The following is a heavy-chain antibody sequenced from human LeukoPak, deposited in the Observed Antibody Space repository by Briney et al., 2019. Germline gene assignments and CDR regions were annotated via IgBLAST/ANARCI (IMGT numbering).Heavy chain of an antibody. V-gene: IGHV3-66*01. J-gene: IGHJ4*02. CDR3: ASAEGGAGSGLVGRFAY. CDR1: GFTVSSNY. CDR2: IYSGGST. D-gene: IGHD3-10*01. Sequence: PGGSLRVSCAASGFTVSSNYMRWVRQAPGKGLEWVSVIYSGGSTYYADSVKGRFSISRDNSKNTLYLQMNSLRAEDTAVYYCASAEGGAGSGLVGRFAYWGQGTLVTVSS.